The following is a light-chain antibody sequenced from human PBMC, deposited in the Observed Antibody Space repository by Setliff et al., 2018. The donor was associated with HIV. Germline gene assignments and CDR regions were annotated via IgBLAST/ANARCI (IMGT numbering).Light chain of an antibody. CDR2: SNT. CDR3: QSYDSSLSEYV. Sequence: QSVLRQPPSVSGAPGRRVTISCTGSSSNIGAGYDVHWYQQFPGTAPKLVIYSNTNRPSGVPDRFSGSKSGTSAPLAITGLQGEDEADYYCQSYDSSLSEYVFGTGTKVTV. CDR1: SSNIGAGYD. V-gene: IGLV1-40*01. J-gene: IGLJ1*01.